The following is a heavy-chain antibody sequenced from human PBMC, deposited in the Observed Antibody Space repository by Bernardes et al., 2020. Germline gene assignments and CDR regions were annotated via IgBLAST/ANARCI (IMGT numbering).Heavy chain of an antibody. CDR1: GYNFATYW. CDR2: IYPIDSDI. V-gene: IGHV5-51*01. CDR3: ARRDYYDGDGYGY. Sequence: GEALKISCQGSGYNFATYWIGWVRQMPGPGLEWMGMIYPIDSDIRYSPSFQGQVTISADESIGTAYLQWSSLKASDTAMYYCARRDYYDGDGYGYWGQGTLVTVSS. D-gene: IGHD3-22*01. J-gene: IGHJ4*02.